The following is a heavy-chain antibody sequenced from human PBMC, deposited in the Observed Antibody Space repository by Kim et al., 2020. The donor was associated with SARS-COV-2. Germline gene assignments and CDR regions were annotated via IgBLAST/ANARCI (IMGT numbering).Heavy chain of an antibody. Sequence: DSVKGRFTISRDNSKNSLYLQMNSLRTEDTALYYCAKDMGIAAAGIGVDYWGQGTLVTVSS. CDR3: AKDMGIAAAGIGVDY. J-gene: IGHJ4*02. V-gene: IGHV3-43*01. D-gene: IGHD6-13*01.